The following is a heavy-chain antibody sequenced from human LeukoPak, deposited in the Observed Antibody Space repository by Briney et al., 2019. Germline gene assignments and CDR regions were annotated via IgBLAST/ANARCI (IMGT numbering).Heavy chain of an antibody. J-gene: IGHJ5*02. CDR2: IYTSGSA. D-gene: IGHD6-13*01. CDR3: ASGGNSWNNWFDP. Sequence: SETLSLTCTVSGASITSYYWNWIRRPAGKGLEWVGRIYTSGSAAYNPSLKSRVSIVLDKSKNQFSLNLSSVTAADTAVYYCASGGNSWNNWFDPWGQGTLVTVSS. CDR1: GASITSYY. V-gene: IGHV4-4*07.